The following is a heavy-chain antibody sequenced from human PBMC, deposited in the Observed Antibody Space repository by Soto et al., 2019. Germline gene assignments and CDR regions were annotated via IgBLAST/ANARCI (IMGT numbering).Heavy chain of an antibody. V-gene: IGHV4-39*01. Sequence: SETLSLTCTVSGGSLSSSSYYWGWIRQPPGKGLEWIGSIYYSGSTYYNPSLKSRVTISGDTSENQISLKLSSVTAADTAVYYCARQVVDGTVTGAGSFDYWGQGSQVTVSS. J-gene: IGHJ4*02. CDR1: GGSLSSSSYY. D-gene: IGHD3-10*01. CDR3: ARQVVDGTVTGAGSFDY. CDR2: IYYSGST.